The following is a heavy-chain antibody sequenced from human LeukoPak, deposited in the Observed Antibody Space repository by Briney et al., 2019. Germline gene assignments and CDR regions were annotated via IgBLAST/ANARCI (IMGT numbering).Heavy chain of an antibody. Sequence: GGSLRLSCAASGFTFSNYGLSWVRQAPGKGLEWASGITGGGGSTYYADSVKGRFTISRDNAKNSLYLQMFSLRAEDTAVYYCARDRGWGGETFDIWGQGTMVTVSS. V-gene: IGHV3-23*01. J-gene: IGHJ3*02. CDR2: ITGGGGST. CDR1: GFTFSNYG. D-gene: IGHD2-15*01. CDR3: ARDRGWGGETFDI.